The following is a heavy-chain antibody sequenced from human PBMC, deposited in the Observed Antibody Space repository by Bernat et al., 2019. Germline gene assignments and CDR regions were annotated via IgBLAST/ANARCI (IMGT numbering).Heavy chain of an antibody. Sequence: EVQLLESGGGLVQPWGSLILSCAASGFTFSSYAMSWVRQAPGKGLEWVSAISASGGSTYYADSVKGRFTISRDNSKNTMYLQMNSLRAEDTAVYYCAKVPRSITGMVFYFDYWGQGTLVTVSS. CDR2: ISASGGST. CDR3: AKVPRSITGMVFYFDY. D-gene: IGHD1-20*01. CDR1: GFTFSSYA. V-gene: IGHV3-23*01. J-gene: IGHJ4*02.